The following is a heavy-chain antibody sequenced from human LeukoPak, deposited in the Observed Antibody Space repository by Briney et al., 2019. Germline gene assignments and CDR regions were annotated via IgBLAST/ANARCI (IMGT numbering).Heavy chain of an antibody. V-gene: IGHV4-38-2*01. CDR3: ARPAAHSDFDY. CDR2: IYHSGST. D-gene: IGHD6-13*01. CDR1: GYSISSGYY. Sequence: RTSETLSLTCAVSGYSISSGYYWGWIRQPPGKGLEWIGSIYHSGSTYYNPSLKSRVTISVDTSKNQFSLKLSSVTAADTAVYYCARPAAHSDFDYWGQGTLVTVSS. J-gene: IGHJ4*02.